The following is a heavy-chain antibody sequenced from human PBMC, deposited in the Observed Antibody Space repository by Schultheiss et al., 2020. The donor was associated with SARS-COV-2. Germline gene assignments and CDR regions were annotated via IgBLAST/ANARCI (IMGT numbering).Heavy chain of an antibody. D-gene: IGHD1-26*01. Sequence: GGSLRLSCAASGFTFSSYAMHWVRQAPGKGLEWVAVISYDGSNKYYADSVKGRFTISRDNSKNTLYLQMNSLRAEDTAVYYCARPYSGSYYQAFDISGQGTMVTVSS. CDR3: ARPYSGSYYQAFDI. CDR1: GFTFSSYA. V-gene: IGHV3-30-3*01. CDR2: ISYDGSNK. J-gene: IGHJ3*02.